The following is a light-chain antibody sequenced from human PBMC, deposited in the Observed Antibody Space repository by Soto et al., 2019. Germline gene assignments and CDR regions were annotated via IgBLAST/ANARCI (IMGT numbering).Light chain of an antibody. CDR2: GAS. V-gene: IGKV3-20*01. J-gene: IGKJ5*01. CDR1: QSVSSSY. CDR3: HHSAASVT. Sequence: NVGTQSRRARSLSPGETATLSYRASQSVSSSYLAWYQQKPGQAPRLLIFGASDRATGTPDRFSGSGSGTDFTLPISRLEPDDSAVYYCHHSAASVTFGQGTRLEIK.